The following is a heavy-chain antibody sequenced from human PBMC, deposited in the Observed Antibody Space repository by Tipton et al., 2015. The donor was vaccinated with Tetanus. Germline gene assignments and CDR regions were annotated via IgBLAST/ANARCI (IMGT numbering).Heavy chain of an antibody. CDR1: GGSISRPDLY. V-gene: IGHV4-39*01. J-gene: IGHJ6*02. CDR3: ARQKARDVWLDKKWVNYFYGLDV. D-gene: IGHD3-16*01. Sequence: TLSLTCSVSGGSISRPDLYWAWIRQPPGKGLEWIGSVYQSGRPNFNPSLKSRVTLTVDTSKNQFSLKLGSVTVADTAVYYCARQKARDVWLDKKWVNYFYGLDVWGQGTTVSVSS. CDR2: VYQSGRP.